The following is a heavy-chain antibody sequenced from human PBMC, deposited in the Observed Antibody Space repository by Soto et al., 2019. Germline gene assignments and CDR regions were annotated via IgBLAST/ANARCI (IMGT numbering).Heavy chain of an antibody. CDR3: ATRMDYLRNSAFCSYFDH. D-gene: IGHD3-3*01. CDR1: GYSFTSKG. V-gene: IGHV1-18*01. Sequence: QVQLVQSGAEVKKPGASVKVSCKASGYSFTSKGLTWVRQAPGQGPEWMGWISVHDGKTNYAQKFHDRVTLTTDTSSSSAYMDLRSLTSDDTAVYHCATRMDYLRNSAFCSYFDHWGQGTLFIVSS. CDR2: ISVHDGKT. J-gene: IGHJ4*02.